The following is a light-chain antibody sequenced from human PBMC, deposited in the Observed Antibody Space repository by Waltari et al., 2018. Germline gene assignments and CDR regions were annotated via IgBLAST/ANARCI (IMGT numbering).Light chain of an antibody. CDR3: FSYSGSSTFDVV. V-gene: IGLV2-11*01. CDR1: SSDVGNYNY. J-gene: IGLJ2*01. Sequence: QSALTQPRSVSGSPGQSVTISCTGTSSDVGNYNYVSWYQTYPGKAPRLVISDVSKRPSGVPDRCSGSKSGNTASLTISGLQAEDEADYYCFSYSGSSTFDVVFGGGTKLTVL. CDR2: DVS.